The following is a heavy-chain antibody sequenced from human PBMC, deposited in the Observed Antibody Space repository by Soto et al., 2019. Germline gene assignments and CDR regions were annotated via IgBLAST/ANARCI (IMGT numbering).Heavy chain of an antibody. J-gene: IGHJ6*02. CDR3: ARRSGYSRIGSSGMDV. CDR1: GYSFTNYW. Sequence: EVQLVQSGAEVKKPGESLKISCKGSGYSFTNYWIGWVRQMPGKGLEWMGIIYPGDSDTRYSPSFQGQVTISVDKSITTAYLQWSSLKASDTAMYYCARRSGYSRIGSSGMDVWGQGTTVIVSS. D-gene: IGHD6-13*01. CDR2: IYPGDSDT. V-gene: IGHV5-51*03.